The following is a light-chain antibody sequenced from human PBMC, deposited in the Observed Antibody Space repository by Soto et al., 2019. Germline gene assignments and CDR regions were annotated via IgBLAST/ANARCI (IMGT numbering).Light chain of an antibody. CDR2: GAS. V-gene: IGKV3-15*01. Sequence: ELFMTQSPATLSVSPGERATLSCRASHSVSSNLAWYQQQPCQAPRPLISGASTRATGIPARFSGSGSGTEFTLTISSLQSEDFAVYYCQQYNNWPPWTFGQGTKVEIK. CDR3: QQYNNWPPWT. CDR1: HSVSSN. J-gene: IGKJ1*01.